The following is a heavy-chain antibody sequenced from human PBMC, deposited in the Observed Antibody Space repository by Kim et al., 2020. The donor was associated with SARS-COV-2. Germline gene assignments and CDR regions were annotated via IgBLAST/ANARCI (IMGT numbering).Heavy chain of an antibody. J-gene: IGHJ1*01. CDR3: AKDVSLHVVVHANPEYF. Sequence: GGSLRLSCEGSGFTLSSHAMTWVRQAPGRGLEWVAIVTGSGANTHYADSVKGRFTVSRDNSKNTVYLEMKSLSAEDTAVYYCAKDVSLHVVVHANPEYF. V-gene: IGHV3-23*01. CDR2: VTGSGANT. D-gene: IGHD2-8*02. CDR1: GFTLSSHA.